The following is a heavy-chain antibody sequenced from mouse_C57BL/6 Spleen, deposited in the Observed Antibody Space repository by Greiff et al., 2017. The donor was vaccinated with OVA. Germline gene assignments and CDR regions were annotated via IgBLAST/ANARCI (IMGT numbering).Heavy chain of an antibody. D-gene: IGHD1-2*01. J-gene: IGHJ3*01. V-gene: IGHV5-17*01. CDR3: ASHYDGWFAY. CDR1: GFTFSDYG. Sequence: EVKVVESGGGLVKPGGSLKLSCAASGFTFSDYGMHWVRQAPEKGLEWVAYISSGSSTIYYADTVKGRFTISRDNAKNTLFLQMTSLRSEDTAMYYCASHYDGWFAYWGQGTLVTVSA. CDR2: ISSGSSTI.